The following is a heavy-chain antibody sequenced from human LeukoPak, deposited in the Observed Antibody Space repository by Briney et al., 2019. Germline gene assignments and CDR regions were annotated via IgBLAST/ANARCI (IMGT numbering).Heavy chain of an antibody. V-gene: IGHV3-23*01. Sequence: GGSLRLSRAASGFSFSDYAMNWVRQSPGKGLEWVSAISASGDSTFYADSLMGRYTISRDNSKKTLFLQMKSLRVGDTAVYYCAKGPGSSPRVNMDVWGQGTTVIVSS. D-gene: IGHD6-13*01. CDR2: ISASGDST. CDR3: AKGPGSSPRVNMDV. J-gene: IGHJ6*02. CDR1: GFSFSDYA.